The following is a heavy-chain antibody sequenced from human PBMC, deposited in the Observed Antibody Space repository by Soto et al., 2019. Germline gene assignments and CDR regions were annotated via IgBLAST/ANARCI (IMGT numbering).Heavy chain of an antibody. V-gene: IGHV4-34*01. CDR2: INHTGGT. CDR3: ATRITVFGLLIPPFDP. CDR1: GGSVNGYY. J-gene: IGHJ5*02. D-gene: IGHD3-3*01. Sequence: PSETLSITCAVYGGSVNGYYWNWIRQPPGKGLEWIGEINHTGGTHYNPSLKSRVTMSVDTSKNQFSLRLSSVTAADTAIYYCATRITVFGLLIPPFDPWGQGTLVTVSS.